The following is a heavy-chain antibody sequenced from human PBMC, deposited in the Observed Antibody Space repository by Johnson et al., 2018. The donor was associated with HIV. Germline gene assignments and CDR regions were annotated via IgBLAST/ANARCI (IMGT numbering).Heavy chain of an antibody. CDR1: GFTFSSYG. D-gene: IGHD1-1*01. J-gene: IGHJ3*01. V-gene: IGHV3-33*08. CDR3: APSTASDAFDF. CDR2: IWYDGSTK. Sequence: QVQLVESGGGVVQPGRSLRLSCAASGFTFSSYGMHWVRQAPGKGLERVAVIWYDGSTKNYADSAKGRFTISRDNSKNPLYLQMNSRRAEDTAVYYCAPSTASDAFDFWGQGTMVTVSS.